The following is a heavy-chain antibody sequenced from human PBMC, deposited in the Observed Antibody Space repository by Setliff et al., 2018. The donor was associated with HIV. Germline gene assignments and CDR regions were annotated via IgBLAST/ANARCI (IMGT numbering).Heavy chain of an antibody. CDR1: GDSSSKDC. CDR3: AREYYRSGGYYSGWKYYYMDA. V-gene: IGHV4-4*08. Sequence: SETLSLTCTVSGDSSSKDCWTWVRQPPGKGLEWIGNIHTSGTTKYNPSLNSRVTISVDMSKSQFSLRLSSVTAADTAMYYCAREYYRSGGYYSGWKYYYMDAWGKGTTVTVSS. J-gene: IGHJ6*03. D-gene: IGHD2-15*01. CDR2: IHTSGTT.